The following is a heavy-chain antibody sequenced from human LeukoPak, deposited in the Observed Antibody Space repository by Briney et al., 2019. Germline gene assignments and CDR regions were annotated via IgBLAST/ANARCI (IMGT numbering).Heavy chain of an antibody. J-gene: IGHJ4*02. CDR3: ARKGGPAAPFDS. D-gene: IGHD2-2*01. V-gene: IGHV4-38-2*01. Sequence: SETLSLTCVVSSYSISSGYFWGWIRQPPGKGLEWIGIIYHTGNAYYNPSLKSRVTIPVDTSKNQISLNLNSVTAADTAVYYCARKGGPAAPFDSWGQGTLVTVSS. CDR2: IYHTGNA. CDR1: SYSISSGYF.